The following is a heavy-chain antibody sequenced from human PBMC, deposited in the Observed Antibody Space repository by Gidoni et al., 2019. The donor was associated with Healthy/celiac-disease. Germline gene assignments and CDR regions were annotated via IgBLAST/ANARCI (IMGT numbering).Heavy chain of an antibody. CDR3: ARGVVVVAATVRYYYYMDV. Sequence: QVQLQESGPGLVKPSETLSLTCTVSGGSISSYYWSWIRQPAGKGLEWIGRIYTSGSTNYNPSLKSRVTMSVDTSKNQFSLKLSSVTAADTAVYYCARGVVVVAATVRYYYYMDVWGKGTTVTVSS. D-gene: IGHD2-15*01. CDR2: IYTSGST. J-gene: IGHJ6*03. CDR1: GGSISSYY. V-gene: IGHV4-4*07.